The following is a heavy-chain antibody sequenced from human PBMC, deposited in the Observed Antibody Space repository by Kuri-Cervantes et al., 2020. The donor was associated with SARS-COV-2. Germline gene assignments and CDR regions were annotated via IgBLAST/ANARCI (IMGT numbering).Heavy chain of an antibody. CDR1: GGTFSSYA. D-gene: IGHD3-3*01. V-gene: IGHV1-46*01. CDR2: INPSGGST. CDR3: ARVLYYDFWSGYLGPVDTPNPEYYFDY. Sequence: ASVKVSCKASGGTFSSYAISWVRQAPGQGLEWMGIINPSGGSTSYAQKFQGRVTMTRDTSTSTVYMELSSLRSEDTAVYYCARVLYYDFWSGYLGPVDTPNPEYYFDYWGQGTLVTVSS. J-gene: IGHJ4*02.